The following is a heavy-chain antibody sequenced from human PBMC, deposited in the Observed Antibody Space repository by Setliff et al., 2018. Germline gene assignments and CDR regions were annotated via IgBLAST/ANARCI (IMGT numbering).Heavy chain of an antibody. D-gene: IGHD3-22*01. CDR2: IYYSGST. Sequence: PSETLSLTCRVSGVSISSGNYYWGWIRQPPGKGLEWIGSIYYSGSTYYNPSLKSRVTISVDTSKNQFSLKLTSVSAADTAVYYCARRDSTGFYGYSFDFWGQGTLVTVSS. V-gene: IGHV4-39*01. CDR3: ARRDSTGFYGYSFDF. CDR1: GVSISSGNYY. J-gene: IGHJ4*02.